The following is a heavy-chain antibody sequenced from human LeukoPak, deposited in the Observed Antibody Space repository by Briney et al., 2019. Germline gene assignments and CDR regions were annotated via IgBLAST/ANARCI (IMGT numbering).Heavy chain of an antibody. CDR2: VDYSGST. J-gene: IGHJ5*02. D-gene: IGHD5-12*01. CDR1: GDSISSSSHF. V-gene: IGHV4-39*01. CDR3: VRQDIPNPGIDP. Sequence: SETLSLTCFVTGDSISSSSHFWGWIRQPPGKGLEWIGNVDYSGSTYYNPSLKTRVTISVDTSKNQFFLKLSSVTAADTAVYFCVRQDIPNPGIDPWGQGTLVTVSS.